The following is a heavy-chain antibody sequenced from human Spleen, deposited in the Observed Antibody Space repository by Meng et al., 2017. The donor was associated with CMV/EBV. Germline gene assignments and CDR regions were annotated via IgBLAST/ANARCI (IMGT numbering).Heavy chain of an antibody. J-gene: IGHJ5*02. CDR2: IIPIFGTA. CDR3: AGSFTTYGGNAVDP. Sequence: KASGGTFSSYAISWVRQAPGQGLEWMGGIIPIFGTANYAQKFQGRVTITTDESTSTAYMELSSLRSEDTAVYYCAGSFTTYGGNAVDPWGQGTLVTVSS. V-gene: IGHV1-69*05. CDR1: GGTFSSYA. D-gene: IGHD4-23*01.